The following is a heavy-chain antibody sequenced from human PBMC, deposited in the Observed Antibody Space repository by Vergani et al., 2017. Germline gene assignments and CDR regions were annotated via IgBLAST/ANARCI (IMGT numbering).Heavy chain of an antibody. CDR1: GGSISSYY. CDR2: IYTSGST. D-gene: IGHD2-21*02. CDR3: ARSYCGGDCYSDSAFDI. Sequence: QVQLQESGPGLVKPSETLSLTCTVSGGSISSYYWSWIRQPAGKGLEWIGRIYTSGSTNYNPSLKSRVTMSVDTSKNQFSLKLSSVTAADTAVYYCARSYCGGDCYSDSAFDIWGQGTMVTVSS. V-gene: IGHV4-4*07. J-gene: IGHJ3*02.